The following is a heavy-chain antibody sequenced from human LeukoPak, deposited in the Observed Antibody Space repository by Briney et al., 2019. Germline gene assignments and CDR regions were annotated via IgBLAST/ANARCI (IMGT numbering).Heavy chain of an antibody. Sequence: GGSLRLSCAASGFTFSSYAMRWVRQAPGKGLAWVSAISGSGGSTYYADSVKGRFTISRDNSKNTLYLQMNSLRAEDTAVYYCANHITMVRGVIDYWGQGTLVTVSS. D-gene: IGHD3-10*01. J-gene: IGHJ4*02. CDR3: ANHITMVRGVIDY. CDR1: GFTFSSYA. CDR2: ISGSGGST. V-gene: IGHV3-23*01.